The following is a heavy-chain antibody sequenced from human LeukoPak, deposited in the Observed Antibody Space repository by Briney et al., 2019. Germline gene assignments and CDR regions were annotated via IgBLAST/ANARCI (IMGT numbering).Heavy chain of an antibody. D-gene: IGHD3-16*02. CDR1: GGTFSSYA. CDR2: IIPIFGTA. V-gene: IGHV1-69*01. CDR3: ATRTPHRYYYYYMDV. Sequence: SVKVSCKASGGTFSSYAISWVRQAPEQGLEWMGGIIPIFGTANYAQKFQGRVTITADESTSTAYMELSSLRSEDTAVYYCATRTPHRYYYYYMDVWGKGTTVTVSS. J-gene: IGHJ6*03.